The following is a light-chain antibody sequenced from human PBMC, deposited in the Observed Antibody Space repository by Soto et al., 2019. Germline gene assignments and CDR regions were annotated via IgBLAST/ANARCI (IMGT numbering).Light chain of an antibody. CDR1: QSVSRY. CDR3: QQYNNWPPIT. J-gene: IGKJ5*01. CDR2: DAS. V-gene: IGKV3D-15*01. Sequence: NVLTQSPGTLSLSPGESATLSCRASQSVSRYLAWYQQKPGQTPRLLIYDASNRAAGIPARFSGSGSGTEFTLTISSLQSEDFAVYHCQQYNNWPPITFGQGTRLEIK.